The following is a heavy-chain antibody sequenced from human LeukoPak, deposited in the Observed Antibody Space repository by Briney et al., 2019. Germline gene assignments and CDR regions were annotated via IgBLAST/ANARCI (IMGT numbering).Heavy chain of an antibody. D-gene: IGHD5-18*01. CDR2: ISHSGST. CDR3: AREGEDTAMVSL. J-gene: IGHJ4*02. CDR1: GGSISSSNW. Sequence: PSETLSLACAVSGGSISSSNWWSWVRQPPGKGLEWIGEISHSGSTNYNPSLKSRVTMSVDKSKNQFSLKLTSVTAADSAVYYCAREGEDTAMVSLWSQGTLVTVSS. V-gene: IGHV4-4*02.